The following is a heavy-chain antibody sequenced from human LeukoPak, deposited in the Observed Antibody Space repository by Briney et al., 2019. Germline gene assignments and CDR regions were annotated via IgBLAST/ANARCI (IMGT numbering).Heavy chain of an antibody. J-gene: IGHJ4*02. Sequence: GGSLRLSCAASGFTFSSYSMNWVRQAPGKGLEWVSSISSSSSYIYYADSVKGRFTISRDNAKNSLCLQMNSLRAEDTAVYYCWPLSSSWTDYWGQGTLVTVSS. CDR1: GFTFSSYS. CDR3: WPLSSSWTDY. D-gene: IGHD6-6*01. V-gene: IGHV3-21*01. CDR2: ISSSSSYI.